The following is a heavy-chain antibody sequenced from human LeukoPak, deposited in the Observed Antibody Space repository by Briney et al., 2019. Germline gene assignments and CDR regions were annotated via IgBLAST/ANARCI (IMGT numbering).Heavy chain of an antibody. CDR3: ARDLGIQLWLPDYYYYGMDV. J-gene: IGHJ6*02. Sequence: GSLRLSCAASGFTVSSSYMSWVRQAPGKGLEWVSVIYSGGSTYYADSVKGRFTISRDNSKNTLYLQMNSLRAEDTAVYYCARDLGIQLWLPDYYYYGMDVWGQGTTVAVSS. V-gene: IGHV3-53*01. CDR2: IYSGGST. CDR1: GFTVSSSY. D-gene: IGHD5-18*01.